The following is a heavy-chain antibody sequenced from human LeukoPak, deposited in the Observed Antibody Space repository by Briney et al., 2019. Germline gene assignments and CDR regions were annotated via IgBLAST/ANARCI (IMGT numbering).Heavy chain of an antibody. V-gene: IGHV4-34*01. Sequence: AETLSLTCAVYGGSFRGYYWSWIRQPPGKGLEWIGEINHSGSTNYNPSLKSRVTISLDTSMKKFSLKLNSVTAADTAVYYCASTERCSTTCPLDYWGQGTLVTASS. CDR1: GGSFRGYY. D-gene: IGHD2-2*01. J-gene: IGHJ4*02. CDR2: INHSGST. CDR3: ASTERCSTTCPLDY.